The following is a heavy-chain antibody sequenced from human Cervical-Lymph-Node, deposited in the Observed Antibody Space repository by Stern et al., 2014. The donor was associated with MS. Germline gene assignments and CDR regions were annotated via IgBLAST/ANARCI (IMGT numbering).Heavy chain of an antibody. J-gene: IGHJ4*02. Sequence: VQLVESGGGVVQPGQTLRLSCVGSGFYFNNSGIHWGCHAPGKGLEWVAAMSYDGTKKFYADSVKGRFTISRDNSRNILYLQINSLKGDDTAVYFCSKQGLWGQGTLVTVSS. CDR2: MSYDGTKK. CDR1: GFYFNNSG. V-gene: IGHV3-30*18. CDR3: SKQGL.